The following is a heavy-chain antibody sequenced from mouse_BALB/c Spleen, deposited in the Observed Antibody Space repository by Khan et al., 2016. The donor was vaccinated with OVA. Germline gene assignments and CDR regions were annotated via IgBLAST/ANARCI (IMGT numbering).Heavy chain of an antibody. CDR3: APAGTGDYFDY. CDR1: GFNIKDTH. J-gene: IGHJ2*01. V-gene: IGHV14-3*02. CDR2: IDPANDNS. D-gene: IGHD4-1*01. Sequence: VQLKQSGAELVKPGASVKLSCTASGFNIKDTHMPWVKQRPEQGLEWIGRIDPANDNSKYDPRFQGKATITADTSSSTAYLHLSSLTSEDTAVYYCAPAGTGDYFDYWGQGTTLTVSS.